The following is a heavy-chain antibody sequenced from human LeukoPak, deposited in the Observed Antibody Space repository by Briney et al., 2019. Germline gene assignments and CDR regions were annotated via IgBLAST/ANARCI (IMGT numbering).Heavy chain of an antibody. Sequence: SETLSLTCTVSGGSISSSSYYWSWIRQPAGKGLEWIGRIYTSGSTNYNPSLKSRVTMSVDTSKNQFSLKLSSVTAADTAVYYCARDRGYSYGLIPWGQGTLVTVSS. CDR2: IYTSGST. CDR3: ARDRGYSYGLIP. CDR1: GGSISSSSYY. V-gene: IGHV4-61*02. D-gene: IGHD5-18*01. J-gene: IGHJ5*02.